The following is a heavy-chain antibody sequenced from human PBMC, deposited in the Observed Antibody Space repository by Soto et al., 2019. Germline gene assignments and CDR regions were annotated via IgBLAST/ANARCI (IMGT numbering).Heavy chain of an antibody. CDR2: ISAYNGNT. V-gene: IGHV1-18*01. J-gene: IGHJ6*02. CDR3: ASKQSGYSGYDQIGHYYYYGMDV. CDR1: GYTFTSYG. Sequence: ASVKVSCKASGYTFTSYGISWVRQAPGQGLEWMGWISAYNGNTNYAQKLQGRVTMTTDTSTSTAYMELRSLRSDDTAVYYCASKQSGYSGYDQIGHYYYYGMDVWGQGTTVTVSS. D-gene: IGHD5-12*01.